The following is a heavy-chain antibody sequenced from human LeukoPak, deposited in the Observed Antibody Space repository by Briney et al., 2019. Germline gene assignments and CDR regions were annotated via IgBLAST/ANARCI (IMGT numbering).Heavy chain of an antibody. CDR1: GFTFSSYA. V-gene: IGHV3-30-3*01. CDR3: AREVTTIFGVVISTGGFFDY. D-gene: IGHD3-3*01. Sequence: PGRSLRLSCAASGFTFSSYAMHWVRQAPGKGLEWVAVISYDGSNKYYADSVKGRFTISRDNSKNTLYLQMNSLRAEDTAVYYCAREVTTIFGVVISTGGFFDYWGQGTLVTVSS. CDR2: ISYDGSNK. J-gene: IGHJ4*02.